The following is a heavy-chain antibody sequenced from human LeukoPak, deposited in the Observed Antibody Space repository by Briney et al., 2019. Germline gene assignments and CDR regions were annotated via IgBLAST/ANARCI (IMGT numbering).Heavy chain of an antibody. V-gene: IGHV3-33*06. D-gene: IGHD3-10*01. Sequence: GRSLRLSCAASGFTFSSYGMHWVRQAPGKGLEWVAVIWYDGSNKYYADSVKGRFTISRDNSKNTLYLQMNSLRAEDTAVYYSANDRNTMVRGAYYFDYWGQGTLVTVSS. CDR2: IWYDGSNK. CDR1: GFTFSSYG. J-gene: IGHJ4*02. CDR3: ANDRNTMVRGAYYFDY.